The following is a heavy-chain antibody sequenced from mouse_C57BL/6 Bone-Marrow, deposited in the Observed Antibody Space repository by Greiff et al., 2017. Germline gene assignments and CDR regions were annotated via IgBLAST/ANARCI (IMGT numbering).Heavy chain of an antibody. Sequence: EVQRVESGGGLVKPGGSLKLSCAASGFTFSSYAMSWVRQTPEKRLEWVATISDGGSYTYYPDNVQGRFPISRDNAKNNLYLQMSHLKSEDTAMYYCARDRRQLRLRRGMDYWGQGTSVTVSS. CDR3: ARDRRQLRLRRGMDY. J-gene: IGHJ4*01. CDR2: ISDGGSYT. CDR1: GFTFSSYA. D-gene: IGHD3-2*02. V-gene: IGHV5-4*01.